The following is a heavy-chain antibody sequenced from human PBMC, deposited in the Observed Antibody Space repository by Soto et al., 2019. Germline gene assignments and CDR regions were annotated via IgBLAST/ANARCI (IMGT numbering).Heavy chain of an antibody. CDR3: ARDSAAYGDNWFDP. J-gene: IGHJ5*02. CDR2: IYHSGST. CDR1: GGSISSSNW. V-gene: IGHV4-4*02. Sequence: SETLSLTCAVSGGSISSSNWWSWVRQPPGKGLEWIGEIYHSGSTNYNPSLKSRVTISVDKSKNQFSLKLSSVTAADTAVYYCARDSAAYGDNWFDPWGQGTLVTVSS. D-gene: IGHD6-13*01.